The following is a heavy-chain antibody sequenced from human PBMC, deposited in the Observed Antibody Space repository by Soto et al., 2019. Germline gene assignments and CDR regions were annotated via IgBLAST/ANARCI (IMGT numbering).Heavy chain of an antibody. V-gene: IGHV4-34*01. CDR2: XXHXXSX. D-gene: IGHD1-26*01. CDR3: ARGRVGPTNWNWFDP. Sequence: SETLSLTCAVYGGSFSDYYCNWIRQPPGKGLEWXGEXXHXXSXXXXXSXXXRVTISVDTSKNHFSLKLSSVTAADTAVYYCARGRVGPTNWNWFDPWGQGTLVTVSS. J-gene: IGHJ5*02. CDR1: GGSFSDYY.